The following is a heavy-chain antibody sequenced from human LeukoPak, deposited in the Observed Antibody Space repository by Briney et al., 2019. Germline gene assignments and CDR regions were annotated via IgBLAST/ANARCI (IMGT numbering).Heavy chain of an antibody. D-gene: IGHD3-3*01. J-gene: IGHJ4*02. CDR2: ISGSGGST. CDR3: ARQSFLEWLLFDY. Sequence: GGSLRLSCAASGFTFSSYAMSWVRQAPGKGLEWVSAISGSGGSTYYADSVKGRFTISRDNSKNTLYLQMNSLRAEDTAVYYCARQSFLEWLLFDYWGQGTLVIVSS. CDR1: GFTFSSYA. V-gene: IGHV3-23*01.